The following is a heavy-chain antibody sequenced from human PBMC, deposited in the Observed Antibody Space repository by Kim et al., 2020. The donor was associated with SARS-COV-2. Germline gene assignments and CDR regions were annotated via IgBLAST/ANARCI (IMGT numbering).Heavy chain of an antibody. V-gene: IGHV3-15*01. Sequence: GGSLRLSCAASGFTFNNAWMSWVRQAPGKGLEWVGRIKSKTDGGTTDYAAPVKGRFTISRDDSKTSLYLQMNSLKTEDTAVYYCTTAPYCSGGSCYDYWGQGTLVTVSS. J-gene: IGHJ4*02. CDR2: IKSKTDGGTT. CDR1: GFTFNNAW. CDR3: TTAPYCSGGSCYDY. D-gene: IGHD2-15*01.